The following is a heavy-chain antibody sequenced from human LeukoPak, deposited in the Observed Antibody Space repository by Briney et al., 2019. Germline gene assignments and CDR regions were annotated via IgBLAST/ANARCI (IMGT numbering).Heavy chain of an antibody. J-gene: IGHJ5*02. Sequence: SETLSLTCTVSGGSIISYYWTWIRQPPGKGLEWIGDIYYTGSTKYNPSLKSRVTISVDTSKNQSSLKLSSVTAADTAVYYCARDGRGYSYGVGFDPWGQGTLVTVSS. V-gene: IGHV4-59*01. CDR1: GGSIISYY. CDR3: ARDGRGYSYGVGFDP. CDR2: IYYTGST. D-gene: IGHD5-18*01.